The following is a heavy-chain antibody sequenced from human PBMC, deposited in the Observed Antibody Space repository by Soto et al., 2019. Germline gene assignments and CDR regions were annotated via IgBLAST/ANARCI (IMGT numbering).Heavy chain of an antibody. D-gene: IGHD2-2*01. CDR1: GFTFSGYN. CDR3: ARRGTIASAHPFDH. J-gene: IGHJ4*02. V-gene: IGHV3-11*01. CDR2: ITSSGSNT. Sequence: QVQLVESGGGLVKPGGSLRLSCAASGFTFSGYNMSWIRQAPGKGLEWVSYITSSGSNTFDAESVKGRFTISMDNTMNLLYLQMNSLSAEDTAVYYCARRGTIASAHPFDHWGQGTLVTVSS.